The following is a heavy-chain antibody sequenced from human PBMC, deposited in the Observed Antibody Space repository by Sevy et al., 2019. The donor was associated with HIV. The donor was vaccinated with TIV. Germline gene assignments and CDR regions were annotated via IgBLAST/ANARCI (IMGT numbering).Heavy chain of an antibody. CDR3: ASEHNWDDAFDI. CDR1: GFTFNMYG. CDR2: IWYDGSIK. J-gene: IGHJ3*02. D-gene: IGHD1-1*01. Sequence: GGSLRLSCAASGFTFNMYGMHWVRQAPGKGLEWVGQIWYDGSIKKYADSVKGRFTISRDNSKSILYLQMNSLRGEDTAVYFCASEHNWDDAFDIWGQGTMVTVSS. V-gene: IGHV3-33*08.